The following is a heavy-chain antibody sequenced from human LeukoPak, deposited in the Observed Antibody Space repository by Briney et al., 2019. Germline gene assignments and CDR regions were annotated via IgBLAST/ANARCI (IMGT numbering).Heavy chain of an antibody. D-gene: IGHD3-22*01. Sequence: PGGSLRLSCAASGFTFSSYWMSWVRQAPGKGLEWVANIKQDGSEKYYVDSVKGRFTISRDNAKNSLYLQMNSLRAEDTAVYYCTTEHPPYSSGYPDDYWGQGTLVTVSS. CDR2: IKQDGSEK. CDR3: TTEHPPYSSGYPDDY. V-gene: IGHV3-7*01. CDR1: GFTFSSYW. J-gene: IGHJ4*02.